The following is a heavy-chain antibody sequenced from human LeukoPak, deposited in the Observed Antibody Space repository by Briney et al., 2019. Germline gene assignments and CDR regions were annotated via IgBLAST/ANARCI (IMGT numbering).Heavy chain of an antibody. CDR2: ISYSGST. Sequence: SETLSLTCAVYGGSFSGYYWGWIRQPPGKGLEWIGDISYSGSTYYSPSLKSRVTTPVDTSKNQFSLKLNSVTATDTAVYYCARRGGSGRAFDIWGQGTMVTVSS. J-gene: IGHJ3*02. CDR3: ARRGGSGRAFDI. V-gene: IGHV4-34*01. D-gene: IGHD1-26*01. CDR1: GGSFSGYY.